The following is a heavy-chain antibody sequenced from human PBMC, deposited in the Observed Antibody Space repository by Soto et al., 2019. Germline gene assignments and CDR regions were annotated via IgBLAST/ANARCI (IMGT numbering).Heavy chain of an antibody. CDR1: GGSFSGYS. CDR3: ARVQWLVPDY. V-gene: IGHV4-34*01. Sequence: QVQLQQWGAGLLKPSETLSITCAVYGGSFSGYSWSWIRQPPGKGLEWIGEINHSGSTNYNPSLKSRVTISVDTSKNQFSLKLSSVTAADTAVYYCARVQWLVPDYWGQGTLVTVSS. CDR2: INHSGST. D-gene: IGHD6-19*01. J-gene: IGHJ4*02.